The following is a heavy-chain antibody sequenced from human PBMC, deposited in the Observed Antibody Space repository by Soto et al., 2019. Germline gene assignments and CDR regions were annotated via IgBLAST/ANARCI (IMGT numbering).Heavy chain of an antibody. J-gene: IGHJ4*02. Sequence: ASVKVSFKASGYTFTSYGISWVRQAPGQGLEWMGWISAYNGNTNYAQKLQGRVTMTTDTSTSTAYMELRSLRSDDTAVYYCARASLDFWSGYYYFDYWGQGTLVTVSS. CDR2: ISAYNGNT. V-gene: IGHV1-18*01. D-gene: IGHD3-3*01. CDR1: GYTFTSYG. CDR3: ARASLDFWSGYYYFDY.